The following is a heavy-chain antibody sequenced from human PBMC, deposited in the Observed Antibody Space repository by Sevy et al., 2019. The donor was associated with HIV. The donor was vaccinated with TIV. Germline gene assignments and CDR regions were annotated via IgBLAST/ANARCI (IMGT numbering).Heavy chain of an antibody. CDR2: ISGGGGDT. CDR1: GFTFSSNA. CDR3: VKGARYTIPNDAFDI. J-gene: IGHJ3*02. Sequence: GGSLRLSCEASGFTFSSNAMSWVRQAPGKGLEWVSGISGGGGDTFYEDSVKGRFTISRDNSKNTLFLQINSLRAEDTALYYCVKGARYTIPNDAFDIWGQGTMVTVSS. D-gene: IGHD2-2*02. V-gene: IGHV3-23*01.